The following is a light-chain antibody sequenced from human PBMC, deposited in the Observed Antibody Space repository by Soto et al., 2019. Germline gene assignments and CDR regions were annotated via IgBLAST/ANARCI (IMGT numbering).Light chain of an antibody. CDR2: DVS. V-gene: IGLV2-14*01. Sequence: QSVLTQPASVSGSPGQSITISCTGTRSDVGGYNYVSWYQQHPGKAPKLMIYDVSNRPSGVSNRFSGSKSGNTASLTISGLQAEDEADYYCSSYTSSSTGVFGTGTRSPS. CDR1: RSDVGGYNY. CDR3: SSYTSSSTGV. J-gene: IGLJ1*01.